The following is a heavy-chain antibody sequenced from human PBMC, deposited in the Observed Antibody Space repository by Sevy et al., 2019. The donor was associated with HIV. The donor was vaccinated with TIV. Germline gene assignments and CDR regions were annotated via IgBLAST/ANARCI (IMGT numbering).Heavy chain of an antibody. V-gene: IGHV3-53*01. CDR2: IYLGGTT. CDR1: GFTLSSNF. D-gene: IGHD3-16*01. CDR3: ARGKHISDYYGSFDY. Sequence: GGSLRLSCAASGFTLSSNFMSWVRQAPGKGLEWVSVIYLGGTTYYADSVKGRFTISRDNSKNTLYLQINSLRAEDTAVYYCARGKHISDYYGSFDYWGQGTLVTVSS. J-gene: IGHJ4*02.